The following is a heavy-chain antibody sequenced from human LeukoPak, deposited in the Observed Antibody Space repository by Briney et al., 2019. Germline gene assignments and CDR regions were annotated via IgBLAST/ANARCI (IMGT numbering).Heavy chain of an antibody. CDR2: INHSGST. Sequence: SETLSLTCAVYGGSFSGYYWSWIRQPPGKGLEWIGEINHSGSTNYNPSLKSRVTISVDTSKNQFSLKLSSVTAADTAVYYCARAVIRAVGYCTNGVCYTGIPNAFDIWGQGTMVTVSS. D-gene: IGHD2-8*01. J-gene: IGHJ3*02. CDR3: ARAVIRAVGYCTNGVCYTGIPNAFDI. V-gene: IGHV4-34*01. CDR1: GGSFSGYY.